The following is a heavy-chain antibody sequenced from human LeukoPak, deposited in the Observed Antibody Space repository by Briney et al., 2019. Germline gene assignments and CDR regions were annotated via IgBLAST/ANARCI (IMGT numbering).Heavy chain of an antibody. CDR1: GVTFSSYS. J-gene: IGHJ4*02. V-gene: IGHV3-21*01. Sequence: GGSLRLSCAASGVTFSSYSMNCVRQAPGEGLEWVSSISSSSSYIYYADSVKGRFTISRDNSQKTLYLQMNSLRAEDTAVYYCAKDDYYDTSGYRDWGQGTLVTVSS. D-gene: IGHD3-22*01. CDR2: ISSSSSYI. CDR3: AKDDYYDTSGYRD.